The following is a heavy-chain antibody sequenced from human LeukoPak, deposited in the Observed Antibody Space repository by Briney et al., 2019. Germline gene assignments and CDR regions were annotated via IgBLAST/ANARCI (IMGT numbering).Heavy chain of an antibody. CDR2: IYYRGST. CDR1: GGSISSYY. CDR3: AREGVVKGYFDY. D-gene: IGHD3-3*01. Sequence: PSETLSLTCTVSGGSISSYYWSWIRQPPGKGLEWIGYIYYRGSTNYNPSLKSRVTISLDTPKDQFSLKLSSVTAADTAVYYCAREGVVKGYFDYWGQGTLVTVSS. J-gene: IGHJ4*02. V-gene: IGHV4-59*01.